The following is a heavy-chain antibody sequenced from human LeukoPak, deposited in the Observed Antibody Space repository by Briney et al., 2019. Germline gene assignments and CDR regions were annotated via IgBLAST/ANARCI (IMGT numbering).Heavy chain of an antibody. D-gene: IGHD6-13*01. Sequence: NASETLSLTCTVSGGSISNYYWSWIRQPPGKGLEWIGYIYDSGSTNYNPSLKSRVTISVDTSKNQFSLKLSSVTAADTAVYYCARDRSSWDAFDIWGQGTMVTVSS. CDR2: IYDSGST. J-gene: IGHJ3*02. V-gene: IGHV4-59*01. CDR1: GGSISNYY. CDR3: ARDRSSWDAFDI.